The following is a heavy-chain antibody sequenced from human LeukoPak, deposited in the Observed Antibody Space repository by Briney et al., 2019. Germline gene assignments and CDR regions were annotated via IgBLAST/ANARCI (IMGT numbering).Heavy chain of an antibody. CDR3: AKEGLAVLGIWEAVDY. CDR2: IWYDGSNK. V-gene: IGHV3-33*06. CDR1: GFTFSSYG. D-gene: IGHD7-27*01. J-gene: IGHJ4*02. Sequence: PGGPLRLSCAASGFTFSSYGMHWVRQAPDKGLGWVAVIWYDGSNKYYADSVKGRFTISRDNSKNTLYLQMNSLRAEDTAVYYCAKEGLAVLGIWEAVDYWGQGTLVTVSS.